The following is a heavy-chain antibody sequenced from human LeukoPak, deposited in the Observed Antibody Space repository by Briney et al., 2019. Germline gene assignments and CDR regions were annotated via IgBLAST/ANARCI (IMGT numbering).Heavy chain of an antibody. CDR3: AREPTPYYYDSSGYYSIDY. CDR2: IYTSGST. V-gene: IGHV4-61*02. J-gene: IGHJ4*02. CDR1: GGSISSGSYY. D-gene: IGHD3-22*01. Sequence: SETLSLTCTVSGGSISSGSYYWSWIRQPAGKGLEWIGRIYTSGSTNYNPSLKSRVTISVDTSKNQFSLKLSSVTAADTAVYYCAREPTPYYYDSSGYYSIDYWGQGTLVTVSS.